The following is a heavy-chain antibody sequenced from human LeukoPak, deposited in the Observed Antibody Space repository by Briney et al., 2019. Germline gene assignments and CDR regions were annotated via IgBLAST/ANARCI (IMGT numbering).Heavy chain of an antibody. V-gene: IGHV3-30*03. CDR1: GLTFSSYW. Sequence: GGSLRLSCAASGLTFSSYWMSWVRQAPGKGLEWVAVISYDGSNKYYADSVKGRFTISRDNSKNTLYLQMNSLRAEDTAVYYCARAAYYDFWSSLDIWGQGTMVTVSS. D-gene: IGHD3-3*01. J-gene: IGHJ3*02. CDR3: ARAAYYDFWSSLDI. CDR2: ISYDGSNK.